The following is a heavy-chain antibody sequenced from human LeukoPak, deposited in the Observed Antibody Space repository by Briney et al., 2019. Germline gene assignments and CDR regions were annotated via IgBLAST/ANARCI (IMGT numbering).Heavy chain of an antibody. D-gene: IGHD1-26*01. V-gene: IGHV3-30*04. J-gene: IGHJ4*02. CDR2: ISYDGTNK. Sequence: GGSLRLSCAVSGFIFRAYSMHWIRQAPGQGLEWAALISYDGTNKHYADSVKGRFIISRDNSKDTLYLQMNSLRTEDTALFYCAREGVGATGFDFWGQGTPVTVSS. CDR3: AREGVGATGFDF. CDR1: GFIFRAYS.